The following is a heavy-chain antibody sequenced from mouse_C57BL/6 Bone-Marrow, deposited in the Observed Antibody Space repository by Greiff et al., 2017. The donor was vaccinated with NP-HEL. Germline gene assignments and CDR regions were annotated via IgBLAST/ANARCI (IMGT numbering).Heavy chain of an antibody. CDR1: GYTFTSYG. D-gene: IGHD1-1*01. CDR2: IYPRSGNT. J-gene: IGHJ3*01. V-gene: IGHV1-81*01. Sequence: VQVVESGAELARPGASVKLSCKASGYTFTSYGISWVKQRTGQGLEWIGEIYPRSGNTYYNEKFKGKATLTADKSSSTAYMELRSLTSEDSAVYFCARKLRSFAYWGQGTLVTVSA. CDR3: ARKLRSFAY.